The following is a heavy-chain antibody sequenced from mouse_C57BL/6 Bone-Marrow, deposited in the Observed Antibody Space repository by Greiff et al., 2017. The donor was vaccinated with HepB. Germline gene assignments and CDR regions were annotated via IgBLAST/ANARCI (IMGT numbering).Heavy chain of an antibody. CDR1: GFTIKDDY. D-gene: IGHD1-1*01. CDR2: IDPGNGDT. CDR3: TASPSSYGSCPDF. V-gene: IGHV14-4*01. J-gene: IGHJ2*01. Sequence: VQLQQSGAELVRPGASVKLSCTASGFTIKDDYMDWVKQRPEQGLEWIGWIDPGNGDTEYAAKFQGKATITADTSSNTAYLQLSSLTSEDTAVYYCTASPSSYGSCPDFWGQGTTLTVSS.